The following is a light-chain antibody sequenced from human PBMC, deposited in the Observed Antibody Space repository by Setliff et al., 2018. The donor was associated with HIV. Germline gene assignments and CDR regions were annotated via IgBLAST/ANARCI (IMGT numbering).Light chain of an antibody. Sequence: QSALTQPPSASGAPGQSVTISCTGTSGDVGGYNYVSWYQQHPGKAPKLIIYEVTKRPSGVPDRFSGSKSGNTVSLTVSGLQAEDEADYYCSSHGAIGVFGTGTKVTVL. J-gene: IGLJ1*01. CDR3: SSHGAIGV. V-gene: IGLV2-8*01. CDR1: SGDVGGYNY. CDR2: EVT.